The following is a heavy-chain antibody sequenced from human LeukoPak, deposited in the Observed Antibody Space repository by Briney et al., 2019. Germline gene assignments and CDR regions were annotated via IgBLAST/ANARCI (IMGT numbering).Heavy chain of an antibody. CDR3: AKDSPQYSSSSNWYFDL. CDR1: GFTFSSYG. D-gene: IGHD6-6*01. CDR2: IRYDGSNK. V-gene: IGHV3-30*02. J-gene: IGHJ2*01. Sequence: GGSLRLSCAASGFTFSSYGMHWVRQAPGKGLEWVAFIRYDGSNKYYADSVKGRFTISRDNSKNTLYLQMNSLRAEDTAVYYCAKDSPQYSSSSNWYFDLWGRGTLVTVPS.